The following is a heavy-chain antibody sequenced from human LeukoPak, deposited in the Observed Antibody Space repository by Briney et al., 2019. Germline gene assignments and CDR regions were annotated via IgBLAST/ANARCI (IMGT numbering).Heavy chain of an antibody. V-gene: IGHV3-21*01. CDR2: ISSSSSYI. J-gene: IGHJ6*01. D-gene: IGHD3-22*01. CDR1: GFTFSSYS. Sequence: GGSLRLSCAASGFTFSSYSMNWVRQAPGKGLEWVSSISSSSSYIYYADSVKGRFTISRDNAKNSLYLQMNSLRAEDTAVYYCARDLYDSSGYYAGYYYGMDVWGQGTTVTVSS. CDR3: ARDLYDSSGYYAGYYYGMDV.